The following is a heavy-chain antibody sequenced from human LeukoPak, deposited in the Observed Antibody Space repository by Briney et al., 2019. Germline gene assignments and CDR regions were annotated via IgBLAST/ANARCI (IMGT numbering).Heavy chain of an antibody. V-gene: IGHV4-59*01. CDR2: FYYSGST. CDR1: GGSISSYY. Sequence: SETLSLTCTVSGGSISSYYWSWIRQPPGTGLEYLGYFYYSGSTNYNPSLNSRVAISVDASKNQFSLKLSSVTAADTAVYYCARQRDSSSSPRRAFDIWGQGTMVTVSS. J-gene: IGHJ3*02. D-gene: IGHD6-6*01. CDR3: ARQRDSSSSPRRAFDI.